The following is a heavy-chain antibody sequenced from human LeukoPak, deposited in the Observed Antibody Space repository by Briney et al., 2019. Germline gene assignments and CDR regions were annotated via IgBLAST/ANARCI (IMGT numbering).Heavy chain of an antibody. D-gene: IGHD1-26*01. CDR3: AKGGKWDVTPFDY. CDR1: GFTFSSHL. CDR2: ISSDGTYT. Sequence: GGSLRLSCAASGFTFSSHLVHWVRQAPGKGLVWVSRISSDGTYTNYADSVKGRFTISRDNSKNTLYLQVNSLRAEDTAVYYCAKGGKWDVTPFDYWGQGTLVTVSS. J-gene: IGHJ4*02. V-gene: IGHV3-74*01.